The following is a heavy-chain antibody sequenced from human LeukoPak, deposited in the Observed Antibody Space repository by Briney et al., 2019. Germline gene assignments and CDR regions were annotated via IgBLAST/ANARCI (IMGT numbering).Heavy chain of an antibody. J-gene: IGHJ4*02. CDR3: ARVDGSGPNAPNDC. CDR2: THVGNGNT. D-gene: IGHD3-10*01. Sequence: ASVKVSFKAFRYLFTDYAMHWVRQAPGQRLEWMGWTHVGNGNTEYSQKFQGRVTITRDTPATTTYMELSSLRSEDTAVYYCARVDGSGPNAPNDCWGQGSLVTVSS. V-gene: IGHV1-3*01. CDR1: RYLFTDYA.